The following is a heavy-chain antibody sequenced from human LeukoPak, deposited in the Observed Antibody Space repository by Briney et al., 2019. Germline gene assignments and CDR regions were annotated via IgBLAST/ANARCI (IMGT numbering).Heavy chain of an antibody. V-gene: IGHV3-9*01. CDR1: GFTFDDYA. CDR2: ISWNSGIV. D-gene: IGHD3-9*01. J-gene: IGHJ4*02. CDR3: ARDDLLTGYTLDY. Sequence: PGGSLRLSCAASGFTFDDYAMHWVRQAPGKGLEWVSSISWNSGIVGYADSVKGRFTISRDNSKNTLYLQMSSLRAEDTALYYCARDDLLTGYTLDYWGQGTLVTVSS.